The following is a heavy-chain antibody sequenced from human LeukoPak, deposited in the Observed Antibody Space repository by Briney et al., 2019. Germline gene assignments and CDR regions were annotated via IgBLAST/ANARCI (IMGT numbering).Heavy chain of an antibody. J-gene: IGHJ4*02. CDR1: GGSFSGHY. CDR2: INHSGST. D-gene: IGHD4-17*01. Sequence: SETLSLTCAVYGGSFSGHYWSWIRQPPGKGLEWIGEINHSGSTNYNPSLKSRVTISVDTSKNQFSLKLSSVTAADTAVYYCARVGSAVTTDYWGQGTLVTVSS. CDR3: ARVGSAVTTDY. V-gene: IGHV4-34*01.